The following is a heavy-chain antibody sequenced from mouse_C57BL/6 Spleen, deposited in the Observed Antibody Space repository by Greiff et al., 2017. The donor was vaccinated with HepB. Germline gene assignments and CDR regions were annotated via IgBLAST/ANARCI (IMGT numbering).Heavy chain of an antibody. Sequence: QVQLQQPGAELVMPGASVKLSCKASGYTFTSYWMHWVKQRPGQGLEWIGEIDPSDSYTNYNQKFKGKSTLTVDKSSSTAYMQLSSLTSEDSAVYYCARYPHITTVVAKDYWGQGTTLTVSS. V-gene: IGHV1-69*01. CDR3: ARYPHITTVVAKDY. CDR2: IDPSDSYT. CDR1: GYTFTSYW. D-gene: IGHD1-1*01. J-gene: IGHJ2*01.